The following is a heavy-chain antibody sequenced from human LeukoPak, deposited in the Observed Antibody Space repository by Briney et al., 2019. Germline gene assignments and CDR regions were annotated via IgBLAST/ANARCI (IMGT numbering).Heavy chain of an antibody. Sequence: GGSLRLSCAASGFTFSSYAMHWVRQAPGKGLEWVSSISSSSSYIYYVDSVKGRFTISRDNAKKSLYLQMNSLRAEDTALDYCARDGDTVLTRGYYYYLDVWGKGTTVTVSS. D-gene: IGHD3-10*01. V-gene: IGHV3-21*01. CDR1: GFTFSSYA. J-gene: IGHJ6*03. CDR3: ARDGDTVLTRGYYYYLDV. CDR2: ISSSSSYI.